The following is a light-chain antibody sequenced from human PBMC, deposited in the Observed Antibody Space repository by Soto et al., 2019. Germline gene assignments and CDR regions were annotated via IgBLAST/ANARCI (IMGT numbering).Light chain of an antibody. J-gene: IGKJ1*01. V-gene: IGKV2-24*01. Sequence: DIVMTQTPLSSPVTLGQPASISCRSSESLIHSDGNTYLSWLQQRPGQPPRLRNYQVSNWFSGVPEKFSGSGAGTGLTLRISRVEAEDVAVYYCMQAIQFPCTFGQGTKVDIK. CDR3: MQAIQFPCT. CDR1: ESLIHSDGNTY. CDR2: QVS.